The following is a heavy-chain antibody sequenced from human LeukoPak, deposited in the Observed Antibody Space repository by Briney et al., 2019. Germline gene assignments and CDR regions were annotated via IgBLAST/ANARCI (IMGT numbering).Heavy chain of an antibody. CDR1: GFTFDDYA. CDR3: AKDINYHAPNYTFDY. Sequence: PGGSLRLSCAASGFTFDDYAMHWVRQAPGKGLEWVSSISWNSGTIGYADSVKGRFTISRDNAKNSLYLQMNSLRAEDTALYYCAKDINYHAPNYTFDYWGQGTQVTVSS. V-gene: IGHV3-9*01. J-gene: IGHJ4*02. D-gene: IGHD3-3*01. CDR2: ISWNSGTI.